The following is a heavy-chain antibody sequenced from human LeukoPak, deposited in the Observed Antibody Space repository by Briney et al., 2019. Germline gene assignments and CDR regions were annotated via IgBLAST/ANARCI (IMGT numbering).Heavy chain of an antibody. V-gene: IGHV1-69*04. CDR3: ARVKMAEPGNVMDY. D-gene: IGHD6-13*01. J-gene: IGHJ4*02. CDR1: GGTFSSYA. CDR2: IIPILGIA. Sequence: SVKVSCKASGGTFSSYAISWVRQAPGQGLEWMGRIIPILGIANYAQKFQGRVTITADKSTSTAYMELSSLRSEDTAVYYCARVKMAEPGNVMDYWGQGTLVTVSS.